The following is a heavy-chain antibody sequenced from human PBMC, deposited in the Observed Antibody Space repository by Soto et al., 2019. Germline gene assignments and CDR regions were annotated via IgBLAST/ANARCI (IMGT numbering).Heavy chain of an antibody. J-gene: IGHJ4*02. V-gene: IGHV1-18*01. Sequence: RASVKVSCKASGYTFTSYGISWVRQAPGQGLEWMGWISAYNGNTNYAQKLQGRVTMTTDTSTSTAYMELRSLRSDDTAVYYCARWGRFLWFGEHPAYRGQRTLVPVSS. CDR1: GYTFTSYG. D-gene: IGHD3-10*01. CDR2: ISAYNGNT. CDR3: ARWGRFLWFGEHPAY.